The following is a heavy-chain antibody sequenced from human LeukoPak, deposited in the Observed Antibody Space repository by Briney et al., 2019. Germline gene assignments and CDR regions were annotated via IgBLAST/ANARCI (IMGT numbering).Heavy chain of an antibody. J-gene: IGHJ4*02. D-gene: IGHD3-10*01. CDR2: INHSGST. Sequence: PSETLSLTCAVYGGSFSGYYWSWMRQPPGKGLEWIGEINHSGSTNYNPSLKSRVTISVDTSKNQFSLKLSSVTAADTAVYYCARGLAKRSASFWFSPLYYWGQGTLVTVSS. V-gene: IGHV4-34*01. CDR1: GGSFSGYY. CDR3: ARGLAKRSASFWFSPLYY.